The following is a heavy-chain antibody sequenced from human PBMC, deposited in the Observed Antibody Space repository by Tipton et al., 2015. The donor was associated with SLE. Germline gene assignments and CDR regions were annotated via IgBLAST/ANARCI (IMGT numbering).Heavy chain of an antibody. CDR3: ARRLITAPGAFDI. CDR1: RYTFTNYW. J-gene: IGHJ3*02. CDR2: IYPADSDT. V-gene: IGHV5-51*03. Sequence: QLVQSGAEVKKPGESLKISCKGSRYTFTNYWIGWVRQMPGKGLEWMGIIYPADSDTGYSPPFQGQVTISADKSITTAYLQWSSLKASDTAMYYCARRLITAPGAFDIWGQGTMVTVSS. D-gene: IGHD5-12*01.